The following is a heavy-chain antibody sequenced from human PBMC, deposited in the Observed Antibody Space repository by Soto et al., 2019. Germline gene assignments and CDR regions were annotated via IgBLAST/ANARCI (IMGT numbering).Heavy chain of an antibody. CDR2: ISYDGSNK. J-gene: IGHJ6*02. D-gene: IGHD3-3*01. V-gene: IGHV3-30*18. CDR1: GFTFSSYG. CDR3: AKRFYDFWSGYYPIYYYYGMDV. Sequence: QVQLVESGGGVVQPGRSPRLSCAASGFTFSSYGMHWVRQAPGKGLEWVAVISYDGSNKYYADSVKGRFTISRDNSKNTLYLQMNSLRAEDTAVYYCAKRFYDFWSGYYPIYYYYGMDVWGQGTTVTVSS.